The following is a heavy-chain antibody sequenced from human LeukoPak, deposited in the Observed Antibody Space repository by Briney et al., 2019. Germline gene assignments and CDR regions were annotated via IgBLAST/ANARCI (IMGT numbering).Heavy chain of an antibody. CDR1: GYTFTSYD. Sequence: ASVKVSCKASGYTFTSYDINWVRQATGQGLEWMGWMNPNSGNTGYAQKFQGRVTITRNTSISTAYMELSSLRSEDTAVYYCARGRMGSGSPYNWFGPWGQGTLVTVSS. D-gene: IGHD1-26*01. CDR2: MNPNSGNT. J-gene: IGHJ5*02. CDR3: ARGRMGSGSPYNWFGP. V-gene: IGHV1-8*03.